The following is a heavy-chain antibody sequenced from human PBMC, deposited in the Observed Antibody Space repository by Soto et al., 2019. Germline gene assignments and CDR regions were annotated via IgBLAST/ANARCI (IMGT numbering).Heavy chain of an antibody. CDR2: TYSGGST. J-gene: IGHJ6*02. CDR1: GFTDSTYN. Sequence: EVHLVESGGGLMQPGGSLRLSCAASGFTDSTYNMIWVRQAPVKGLEWVSVTYSGGSTQYADSVKGRFTVSRDNSKNTLYLQMSSLRDEDTAVYYCARKLSGAVQGWAYGMDVWGRGTTVTVSS. D-gene: IGHD1-26*01. V-gene: IGHV3-53*02. CDR3: ARKLSGAVQGWAYGMDV.